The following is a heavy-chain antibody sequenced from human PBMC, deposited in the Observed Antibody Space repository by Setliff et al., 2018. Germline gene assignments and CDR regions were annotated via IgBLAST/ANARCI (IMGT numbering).Heavy chain of an antibody. CDR1: GGTFSSYA. V-gene: IGHV1-69*05. CDR2: IIPIFGTA. D-gene: IGHD2-15*01. CDR3: ARSPAVLGIVYLDP. J-gene: IGHJ5*02. Sequence: ASVKVSCKASGGTFSSYAISWVRQAPGQGLEWMGGIIPIFGTANYAQKFQGRVTITTDESTSPAYMELDSLRSEDTAVYYCARSPAVLGIVYLDPWGQGTLVTVSS.